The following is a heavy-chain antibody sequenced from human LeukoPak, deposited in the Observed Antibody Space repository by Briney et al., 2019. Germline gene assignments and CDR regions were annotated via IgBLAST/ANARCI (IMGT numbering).Heavy chain of an antibody. J-gene: IGHJ4*02. CDR3: ARQTGSGLFILP. V-gene: IGHV4-34*01. CDR1: GGSFSNYY. D-gene: IGHD3/OR15-3a*01. CDR2: INHSGST. Sequence: SETLSLTCAVYGGSFSNYYWSWIRQPPGKGLEWMGEINHSGSTNYNPSLKSRVTISVDTSKNQFSLRLTSVTAADTAVYYCARQTGSGLFILPGGQGTLVTVSS.